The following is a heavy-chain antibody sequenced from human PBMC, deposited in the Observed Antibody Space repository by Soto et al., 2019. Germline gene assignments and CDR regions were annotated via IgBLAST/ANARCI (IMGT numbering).Heavy chain of an antibody. V-gene: IGHV4-30-4*01. CDR2: IYYSGST. CDR3: ARSDYSTSSLDSYYMDV. CDR1: GGSISSGDYY. Sequence: SETLSLTCTVSGGSISSGDYYWSWIRQPPGKGLEWIGYIYYSGSTYYNPSLKSRVYISVDTSNNQFSLKLNSVTAADTAVYYCARSDYSTSSLDSYYMDVWGEGTTVTVSS. J-gene: IGHJ6*03. D-gene: IGHD6-6*01.